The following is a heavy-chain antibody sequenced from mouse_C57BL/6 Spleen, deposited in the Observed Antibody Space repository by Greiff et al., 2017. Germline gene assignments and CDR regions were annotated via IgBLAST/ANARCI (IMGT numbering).Heavy chain of an antibody. J-gene: IGHJ3*01. CDR3: ARWVYDYDDWFAY. CDR1: GYTFTSYW. V-gene: IGHV1-55*01. CDR2: IYPGSGST. Sequence: QVQLQQPGAELVKPGASVKMSCKASGYTFTSYWITWVKQRPGQGLEWIGDIYPGSGSTNYNEKFKSKATLTVDTSSSTAYMQLSSLTSEDSAVYYGARWVYDYDDWFAYWGQGALVTVSA. D-gene: IGHD2-4*01.